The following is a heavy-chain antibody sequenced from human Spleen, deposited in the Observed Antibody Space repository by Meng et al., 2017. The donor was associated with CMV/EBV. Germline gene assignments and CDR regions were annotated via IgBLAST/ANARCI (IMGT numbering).Heavy chain of an antibody. CDR3: ARDMGGSTMIISF. CDR1: GFTFSSHT. CDR2: ISFDGRDK. D-gene: IGHD3-22*01. Sequence: GESLKISCIASGFTFSSHTMHWVRQAPGKGLEWVAVISFDGRDKYYTESVKGRFSVSRDDSENTVYLQTNSLRPEDTAVYDCARDMGGSTMIISFWGLRALVTVSS. V-gene: IGHV3-30*04. J-gene: IGHJ4*02.